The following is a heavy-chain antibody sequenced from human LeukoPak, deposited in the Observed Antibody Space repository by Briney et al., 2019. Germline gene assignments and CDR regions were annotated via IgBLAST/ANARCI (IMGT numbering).Heavy chain of an antibody. CDR2: ISWNSGSI. CDR3: AKDMTRGGYYDFWSGYSPFDY. V-gene: IGHV3-9*03. Sequence: GRSLRLSCAASGFTFDDYAMHWVRQAPGKGLEWVSGISWNSGSIGYADSVKGRFTISRDNAKNSLYLQMNSLRAEDMALYYCAKDMTRGGYYDFWSGYSPFDYWGQGTLVTVSS. D-gene: IGHD3-3*01. J-gene: IGHJ4*02. CDR1: GFTFDDYA.